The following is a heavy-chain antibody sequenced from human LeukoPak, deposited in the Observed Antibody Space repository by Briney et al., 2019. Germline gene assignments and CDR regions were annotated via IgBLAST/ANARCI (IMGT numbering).Heavy chain of an antibody. CDR1: GGSLSDDSYY. Sequence: PSETLSLTCTVSGGSLSDDSYYWGWIRQSPGKGLEWIGSIYYRGTTFYTPSLKHRLTISVDTSKNQFSLRLSSVTAADTAVYYCARQHYFFDISGYYEDYWGQGTLVIVSS. CDR3: ARQHYFFDISGYYEDY. CDR2: IYYRGTT. V-gene: IGHV4-39*01. J-gene: IGHJ4*02. D-gene: IGHD3-22*01.